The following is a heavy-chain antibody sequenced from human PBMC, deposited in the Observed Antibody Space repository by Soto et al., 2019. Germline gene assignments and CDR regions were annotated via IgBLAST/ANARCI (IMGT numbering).Heavy chain of an antibody. CDR1: GYTFTGYY. D-gene: IGHD6-13*01. Sequence: QVQLVQSGAEVKKPGASVKVSCKASGYTFTGYYMHWVRQAPGQGLEWMGWINPNSGGTNYAQKFQGWVTMTRDTSISTAYMELSRLRSDDTAVYYCAREAGRSSWYDGGWFDPWGQGTLVTVSS. CDR3: AREAGRSSWYDGGWFDP. CDR2: INPNSGGT. J-gene: IGHJ5*02. V-gene: IGHV1-2*04.